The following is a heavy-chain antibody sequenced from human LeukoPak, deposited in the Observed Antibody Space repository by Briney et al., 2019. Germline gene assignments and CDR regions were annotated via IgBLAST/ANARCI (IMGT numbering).Heavy chain of an antibody. CDR3: ARGLYDRGGYYHGDN. CDR1: GYTFTGYY. CDR2: IIPNSGDT. J-gene: IGHJ4*02. Sequence: ASVKVSCKASGYTFTGYYMHWVRQAPGQGLEWMGWIIPNSGDTKYARKFQGRVTMTRDTSISTAYMELSRLTSDDTALYYCARGLYDRGGYYHGDNWGQGTLVTVSS. D-gene: IGHD3-22*01. V-gene: IGHV1-2*02.